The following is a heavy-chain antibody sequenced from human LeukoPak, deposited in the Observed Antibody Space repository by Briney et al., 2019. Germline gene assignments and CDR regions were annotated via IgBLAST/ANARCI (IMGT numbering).Heavy chain of an antibody. D-gene: IGHD3-22*01. CDR1: GYTFTGYY. Sequence: ASVKVSCKASGYTFTGYYMHWVRQAPGQGLERMGRINPNSGGTNYAQKFQGRVTMTRDTSISTAYMELSRLRSDDTAVYYCARAETGTYYYDSSGSFDYWGQGTLVTVSS. CDR3: ARAETGTYYYDSSGSFDY. V-gene: IGHV1-2*06. J-gene: IGHJ4*02. CDR2: INPNSGGT.